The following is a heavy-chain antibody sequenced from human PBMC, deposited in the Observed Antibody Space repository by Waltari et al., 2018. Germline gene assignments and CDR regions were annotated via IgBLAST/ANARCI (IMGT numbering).Heavy chain of an antibody. Sequence: QVQLVESGGGVVQPGRSLRLSCAASGFPFSSYAMPWVRQAPGKGLEWVAVISYDGSNKYYADSVKGRFTISRDNSKNTLYLQMNSLRAEDTAVYYCPYSSGQRWFDPWGQGTLVTVSS. D-gene: IGHD6-19*01. CDR1: GFPFSSYA. CDR3: PYSSGQRWFDP. CDR2: ISYDGSNK. V-gene: IGHV3-30-3*01. J-gene: IGHJ5*02.